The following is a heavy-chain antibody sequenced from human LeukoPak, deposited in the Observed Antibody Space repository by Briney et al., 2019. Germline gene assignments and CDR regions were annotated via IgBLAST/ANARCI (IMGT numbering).Heavy chain of an antibody. V-gene: IGHV3-21*01. D-gene: IGHD3-10*01. J-gene: IGHJ4*02. CDR1: GFTFSNYN. CDR3: AREEEWYASGTYYKGFDS. CDR2: ISTRSTYI. Sequence: PGGSLRLSCAASGFTFSNYNMNWVRQVPGKGLEWVSCISTRSTYIYYADSVKGRFTISRDNAKNSLYLQMNSLRADDTAVYYCAREEEWYASGTYYKGFDSWGQGTLVTVSS.